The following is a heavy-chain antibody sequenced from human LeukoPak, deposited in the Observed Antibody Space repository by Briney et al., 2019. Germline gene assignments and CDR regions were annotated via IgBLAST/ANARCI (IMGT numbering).Heavy chain of an antibody. CDR3: ASWEPYYYDTSGYHLAAFNI. V-gene: IGHV4-4*07. D-gene: IGHD3-22*01. Sequence: KTSETLSLTCTVSGGSISSYYWSWIRQPAGKGLEWIGRIYTSGSTNYNPSLKSRVTMSVDTSKNQFSLKLSSVTAADTAVYYCASWEPYYYDTSGYHLAAFNIWGQGTMVTVSS. J-gene: IGHJ3*02. CDR2: IYTSGST. CDR1: GGSISSYY.